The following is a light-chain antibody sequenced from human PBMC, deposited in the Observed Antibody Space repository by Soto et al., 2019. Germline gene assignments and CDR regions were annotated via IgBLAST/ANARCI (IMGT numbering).Light chain of an antibody. Sequence: QPVLTQPPSASASLGASVTLTCTLSSGYSDYKVDWYQQRPGKGPRFVMRVGTGGIVGSKGDGIPDRFSVLGSGLNRYLTIKNIQEEDESDYHCGADPGSGTHFGFYVFGTGTKVTVL. V-gene: IGLV9-49*01. CDR2: VGTGGIVG. CDR3: GADPGSGTHFGFYV. J-gene: IGLJ1*01. CDR1: SGYSDYK.